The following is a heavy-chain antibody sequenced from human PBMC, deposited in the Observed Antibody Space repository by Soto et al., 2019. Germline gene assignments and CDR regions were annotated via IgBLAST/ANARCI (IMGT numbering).Heavy chain of an antibody. J-gene: IGHJ4*02. CDR1: GFTFSSYS. Sequence: EVQLVESGGGLVKPGGSLRLSCAASGFTFSSYSMNWVRQAPGKGLEWVSSISSSSSYIYYADSVKGRFTISRDNVKNSLYMQMNSLRAEDTPVYYCARDLRRSGWYFSPSFDCWGQGTLVTVSS. CDR2: ISSSSSYI. D-gene: IGHD6-19*01. CDR3: ARDLRRSGWYFSPSFDC. V-gene: IGHV3-21*01.